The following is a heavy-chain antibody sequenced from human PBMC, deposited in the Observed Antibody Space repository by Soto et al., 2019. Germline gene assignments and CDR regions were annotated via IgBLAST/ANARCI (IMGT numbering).Heavy chain of an antibody. J-gene: IGHJ5*02. D-gene: IGHD3-10*01. V-gene: IGHV1-2*04. Sequence: ASVKVSGKASGYTFTGYYMHWVRQAPGQGLEWMGWINPNSGGTNYAQKFQGWVTMTRETSISTAYKELSRLRSKDTGVKYCERGPPGITTGRGYNWFDPWGQGTMVTVSS. CDR2: INPNSGGT. CDR1: GYTFTGYY. CDR3: ERGPPGITTGRGYNWFDP.